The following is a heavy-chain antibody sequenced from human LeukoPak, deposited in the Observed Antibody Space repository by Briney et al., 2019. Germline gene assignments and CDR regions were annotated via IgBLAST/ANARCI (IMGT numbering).Heavy chain of an antibody. Sequence: AASVKVSCKASGYTFTSYGISWVRQAPGQGLEWMGWISAYNGNTNYAQKLQGRVTMTTDTSTSTAYMELRSLRSDDTAVYYCARDREVPGPYYYYYMDVWGKGTTVTVSS. V-gene: IGHV1-18*01. D-gene: IGHD1-1*01. CDR3: ARDREVPGPYYYYYMDV. J-gene: IGHJ6*03. CDR2: ISAYNGNT. CDR1: GYTFTSYG.